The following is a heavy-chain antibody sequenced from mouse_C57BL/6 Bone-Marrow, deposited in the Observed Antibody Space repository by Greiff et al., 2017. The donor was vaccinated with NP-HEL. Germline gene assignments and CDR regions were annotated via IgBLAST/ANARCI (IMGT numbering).Heavy chain of an antibody. CDR3: ARAGTYDDGAMDY. Sequence: EVQGVESGGGLVKPGGSLKLSCAASGFTFSDYGMHWVRQAPEKGLEWVAYISSGSSTIYYADTVKGRVTISRDNAKNTLFLQMTSLRSEDTAMYYCARAGTYDDGAMDYWGQGTSVTVSS. CDR1: GFTFSDYG. CDR2: ISSGSSTI. J-gene: IGHJ4*01. D-gene: IGHD2-12*01. V-gene: IGHV5-17*01.